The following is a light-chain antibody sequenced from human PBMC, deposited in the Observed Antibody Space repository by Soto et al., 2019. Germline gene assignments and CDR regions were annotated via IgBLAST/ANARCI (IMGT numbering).Light chain of an antibody. J-gene: IGKJ4*01. CDR2: DAS. CDR3: QQINSFPPT. Sequence: DIQMTQSPSSVSASVGDRVTITCRASRDIKTSLAWYQQRPGKGPELRIYDASTLQSGVPSRISGSGSGTEFTLTISRLQPEDFATFYCQQINSFPPTFGGGTKVAI. CDR1: RDIKTS. V-gene: IGKV1-12*01.